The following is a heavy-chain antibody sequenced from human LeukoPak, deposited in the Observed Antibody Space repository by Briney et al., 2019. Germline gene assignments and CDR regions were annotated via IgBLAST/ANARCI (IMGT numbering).Heavy chain of an antibody. V-gene: IGHV4-34*01. D-gene: IGHD3-10*01. Sequence: SETLSLTCAVYGGSFSGYYWSWIRQPPGKGLEWIGEINHSGSTNYNPSLKSRVTISVDTSKNQFSLKVSSVTAADTAVYYCARAGFYAIDAFDIWGQGTMVTVSS. CDR1: GGSFSGYY. CDR2: INHSGST. CDR3: ARAGFYAIDAFDI. J-gene: IGHJ3*02.